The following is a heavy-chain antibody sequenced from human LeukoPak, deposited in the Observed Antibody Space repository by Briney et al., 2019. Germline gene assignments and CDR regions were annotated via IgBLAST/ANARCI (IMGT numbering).Heavy chain of an antibody. CDR1: GFTFGSYA. CDR3: AKTRAGNSSGRDPGWPMDY. CDR2: ISGSGGIT. V-gene: IGHV3-23*01. J-gene: IGHJ4*02. Sequence: GGSLRLSCAASGFTFGSYAIYWVRQAPGKGLEWVSGISGSGGITYFADSVKGRFTISRDNSRNTVYLQINSLRAEDTALYYCAKTRAGNSSGRDPGWPMDYWGQGTLVTVSS. D-gene: IGHD3-22*01.